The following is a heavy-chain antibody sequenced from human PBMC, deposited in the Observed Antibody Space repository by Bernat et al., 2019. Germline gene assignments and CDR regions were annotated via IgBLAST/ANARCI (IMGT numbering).Heavy chain of an antibody. Sequence: QVQLVQSGAEVKKPGASVKVSCKASGYTFTGYYMHWVRQAPGQGLEWMGWINPNSGGTNYAQKDQGRVTMTRDTSISGAYMELSRLRSDDTAVYYCARISKTHSGYCSSTSCQSPRFDYWGQGTLVTVSS. CDR1: GYTFTGYY. J-gene: IGHJ4*02. CDR2: INPNSGGT. CDR3: ARISKTHSGYCSSTSCQSPRFDY. D-gene: IGHD2-2*01. V-gene: IGHV1-2*02.